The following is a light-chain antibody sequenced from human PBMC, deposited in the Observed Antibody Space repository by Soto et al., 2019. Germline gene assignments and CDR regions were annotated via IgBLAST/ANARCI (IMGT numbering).Light chain of an antibody. V-gene: IGLV2-14*01. J-gene: IGLJ3*02. CDR2: EVS. CDR1: SSDVGGYNY. Sequence: QSALTQPASVSGSPGQSITISCTGTSSDVGGYNYVSWYQQHPGKAPKLMIYEVSNRPSGVSNRFSGSKSGNTAALIISGRQAEDEADYYCSSYTSSSPWVFGGGTKRTVL. CDR3: SSYTSSSPWV.